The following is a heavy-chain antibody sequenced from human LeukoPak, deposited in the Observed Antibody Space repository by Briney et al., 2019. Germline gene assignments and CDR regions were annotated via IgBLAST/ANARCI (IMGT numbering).Heavy chain of an antibody. CDR3: AAMTTVTQTYDY. CDR2: IYHSGST. CDR1: GGSISSGGYS. D-gene: IGHD4-17*01. Sequence: SETLSLTCAVSGGSISSGGYSWSWIRQPPGKGLEWIGYIYHSGSTYYNPSLEGRDTISVDRSKNQFSLKLSSVTAADTAVYYCAAMTTVTQTYDYWGQGTLVTVSS. V-gene: IGHV4-30-2*01. J-gene: IGHJ4*02.